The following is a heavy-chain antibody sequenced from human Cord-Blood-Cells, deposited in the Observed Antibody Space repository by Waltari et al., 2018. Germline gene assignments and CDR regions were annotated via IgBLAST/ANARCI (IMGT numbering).Heavy chain of an antibody. J-gene: IGHJ3*02. V-gene: IGHV3-9*03. D-gene: IGHD7-27*01. Sequence: EVQLVESGGGLVQPGRSLRLSCAASGFTFDDYAMHWVRQAPGKGLGWVPGISWNSGSIGDADSGKGRFTISRDNAKNSLYLQMNSLRAEDMALYYCAKGTELGINDAFDIWGQGTMVTVSS. CDR3: AKGTELGINDAFDI. CDR2: ISWNSGSI. CDR1: GFTFDDYA.